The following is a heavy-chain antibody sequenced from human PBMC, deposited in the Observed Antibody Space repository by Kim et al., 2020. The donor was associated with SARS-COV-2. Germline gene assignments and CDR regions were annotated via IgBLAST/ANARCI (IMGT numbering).Heavy chain of an antibody. Sequence: YSADSVEGRFTISRDNSKNTLYIQMNFLRADDTAVYYCARIPHPTYFFDYWGQGTLVTASS. V-gene: IGHV3-23*01. J-gene: IGHJ4*02. D-gene: IGHD2-2*02. CDR3: ARIPHPTYFFDY.